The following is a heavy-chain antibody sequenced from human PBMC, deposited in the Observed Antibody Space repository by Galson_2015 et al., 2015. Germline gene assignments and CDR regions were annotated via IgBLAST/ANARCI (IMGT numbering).Heavy chain of an antibody. J-gene: IGHJ5*02. V-gene: IGHV2-5*02. CDR3: AHRAIAVAGTLVFNWFDP. D-gene: IGHD6-19*01. CDR2: IYWDDDK. CDR1: GFSLSTSGVG. Sequence: PALVKPTQTLTLPCTFSGFSLSTSGVGVGWIRQPPGKALEWLALIYWDDDKRCSPSLKSRLTITKDTSKNQVVLTMTNMDPVDTATYYCAHRAIAVAGTLVFNWFDPWGQGTLVTVSS.